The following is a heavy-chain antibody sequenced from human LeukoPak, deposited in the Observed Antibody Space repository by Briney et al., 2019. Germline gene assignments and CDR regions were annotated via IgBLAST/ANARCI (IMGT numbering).Heavy chain of an antibody. D-gene: IGHD6-19*01. CDR1: GFTFSSYA. CDR2: ISYDGSNK. Sequence: PGGSLRLSCAASGFTFSSYAMLWVRQAPGKGLEWVAVISYDGSNKYYADSVKGRFTISRDNTKNTLYLQMNSLRAEDTAVYYCAREGYSSGWYSTYYYYYYMDVWGKGTTVTVSS. J-gene: IGHJ6*03. CDR3: AREGYSSGWYSTYYYYYYMDV. V-gene: IGHV3-30*01.